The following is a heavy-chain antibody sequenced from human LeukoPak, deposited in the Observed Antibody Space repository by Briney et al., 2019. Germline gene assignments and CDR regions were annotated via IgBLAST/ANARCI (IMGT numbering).Heavy chain of an antibody. J-gene: IGHJ4*02. D-gene: IGHD5-24*01. CDR3: ARGWLQVRPNDLDY. CDR1: GFTFSSYA. V-gene: IGHV3-30*04. Sequence: SGGSLRLSCAASGFTFSSYAMHWVRQAPGKGLEWVAVISYDGSNKYYADSVKGRFTISRDNSKNTLYLQMNSLRAEDTAVYYCARGWLQVRPNDLDYWGQGTLVTVSS. CDR2: ISYDGSNK.